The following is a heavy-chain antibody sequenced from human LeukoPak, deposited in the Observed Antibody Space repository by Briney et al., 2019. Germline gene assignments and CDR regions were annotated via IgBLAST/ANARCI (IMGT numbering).Heavy chain of an antibody. V-gene: IGHV3-48*03. CDR3: AREASGYSYGLDAFDI. Sequence: GGSLRLSCTASGFTFSNYEMNWVRQAPGKGLEWVSYISSSGSSIYYADSVKGRFIISRDNAKNSLYLQMNSLRAEDTAVYYCAREASGYSYGLDAFDIWGQGTMVTVSS. J-gene: IGHJ3*02. CDR1: GFTFSNYE. D-gene: IGHD5-18*01. CDR2: ISSSGSSI.